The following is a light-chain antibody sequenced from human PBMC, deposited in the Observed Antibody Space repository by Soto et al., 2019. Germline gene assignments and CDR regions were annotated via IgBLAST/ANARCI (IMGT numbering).Light chain of an antibody. CDR3: TSFTVTGTVI. CDR2: DVS. V-gene: IGLV2-14*03. CDR1: SSDVGAYHS. J-gene: IGLJ2*01. Sequence: QYALTQPASVSGSPGQSFTISCTGTSSDVGAYHSVSWYQQHPGKAPKLIIFDVSNRPSGVSDRFSGSKSGNTASLTISGLQAEDEADYYCTSFTVTGTVIFGGGTKLTVL.